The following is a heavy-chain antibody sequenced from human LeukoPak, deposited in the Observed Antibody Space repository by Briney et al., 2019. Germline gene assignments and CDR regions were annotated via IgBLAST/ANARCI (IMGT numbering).Heavy chain of an antibody. CDR1: GGTFSSYA. CDR2: IIPIFGTA. D-gene: IGHD2-2*01. Sequence: ASVKVSCKASGGTFSSYAISWVRQAPGQGLEWTGGIIPIFGTANYAQKFQGRVTITADESTSTAYMELSSLRSEDTAVYYCARRALGHCSSTSCYGLFSYWGQGTLVTVSS. J-gene: IGHJ4*02. CDR3: ARRALGHCSSTSCYGLFSY. V-gene: IGHV1-69*13.